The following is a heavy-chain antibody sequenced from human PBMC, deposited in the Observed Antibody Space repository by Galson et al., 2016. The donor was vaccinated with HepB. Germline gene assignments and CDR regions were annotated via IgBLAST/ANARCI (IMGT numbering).Heavy chain of an antibody. V-gene: IGHV3-33*01. Sequence: SLRLSCAASGFTFNDYGIHWVRQTPGKGLEWMAFIWYDGSKEYYVDSLKGRFTIFRDNSENTVYLQMNSLRAEDTAVYYCARYWGPYDWGQGTLVTVSS. CDR2: IWYDGSKE. CDR1: GFTFNDYG. D-gene: IGHD3-16*01. CDR3: ARYWGPYD. J-gene: IGHJ4*02.